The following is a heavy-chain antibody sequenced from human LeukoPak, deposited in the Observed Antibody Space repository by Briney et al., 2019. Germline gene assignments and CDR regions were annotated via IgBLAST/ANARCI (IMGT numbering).Heavy chain of an antibody. CDR1: GGTFSSYA. CDR2: IIPIFGTA. J-gene: IGHJ4*02. V-gene: IGHV1-69*01. CDR3: ARGCGGGDCYDY. Sequence: SVKVSCKASGGTFSSYAISWVRQAPGQGLEWMGGIIPIFGTANYAQKFQGRVTITADESASTAYMELSSLRSEDTAVYYCARGCGGGDCYDYWGQGTLVTVSS. D-gene: IGHD2-21*01.